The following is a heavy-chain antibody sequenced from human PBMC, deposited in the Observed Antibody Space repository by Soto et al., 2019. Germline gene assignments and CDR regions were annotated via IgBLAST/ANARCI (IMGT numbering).Heavy chain of an antibody. D-gene: IGHD1-1*01. CDR3: AIDGVVTTTFRFYYFKF. Sequence: AQLLESGGGLVQPGGSLRLSCVASGFGFNDYAMHWLRQAPGKGPEWVAAIAHDGRNEDYADSVKGRFTISRDSYRSTLYLHMNSLGPEDTAVYFCAIDGVVTTTFRFYYFKFWGQGTRVTVS. CDR1: GFGFNDYA. J-gene: IGHJ4*02. V-gene: IGHV3-30*03. CDR2: IAHDGRNE.